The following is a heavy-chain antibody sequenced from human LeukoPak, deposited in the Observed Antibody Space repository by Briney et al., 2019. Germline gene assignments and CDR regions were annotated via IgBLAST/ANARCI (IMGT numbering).Heavy chain of an antibody. J-gene: IGHJ6*03. CDR3: ARDGIAAAGREVDYYYYMGV. D-gene: IGHD6-13*01. V-gene: IGHV3-21*01. Sequence: PGGSLRPSCAASGFTFSSYSMNWVRQAPGKGLEWVSSISSSSSYIYYADSVKGRFTISRDNAKNSLYLQMNSLRAEDTAVYYCARDGIAAAGREVDYYYYMGVWGKGTTVTVSS. CDR1: GFTFSSYS. CDR2: ISSSSSYI.